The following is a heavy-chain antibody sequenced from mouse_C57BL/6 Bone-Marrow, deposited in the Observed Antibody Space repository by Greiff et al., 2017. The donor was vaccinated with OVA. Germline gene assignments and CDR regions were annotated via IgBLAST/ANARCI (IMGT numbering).Heavy chain of an antibody. D-gene: IGHD4-1*01. CDR1: GYAFTNYL. CDR3: AKPNWDRNWYFDV. Sequence: QVQLQQSGAELVRPGTSVKVSCKASGYAFTNYLIEWVKQRPGQGLEWIGVINPGSGGTNYNEKFKGKATLTADKSSSTAYMQLSSLTSEDSADYCCAKPNWDRNWYFDVWGTGTTVTVSS. CDR2: INPGSGGT. V-gene: IGHV1-54*01. J-gene: IGHJ1*03.